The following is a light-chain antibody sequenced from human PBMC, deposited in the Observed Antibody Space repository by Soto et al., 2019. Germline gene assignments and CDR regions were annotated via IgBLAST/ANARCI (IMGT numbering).Light chain of an antibody. CDR2: GAS. CDR3: QQHLDWPVT. V-gene: IGKV3-15*01. CDR1: QTVGSN. Sequence: EIVLTQSPVTLSVSPGDGASLSCRASQTVGSNLAWYQQKPGQAPRLLIYGASTRATGVPVRFSGSGSGTEFTLTIDNLQSDDFAVYYCQQHLDWPVTFGHGTTLDFK. J-gene: IGKJ3*01.